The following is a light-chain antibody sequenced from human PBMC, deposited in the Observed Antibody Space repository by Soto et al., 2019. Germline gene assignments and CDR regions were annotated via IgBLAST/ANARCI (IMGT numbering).Light chain of an antibody. V-gene: IGLV2-14*03. J-gene: IGLJ1*01. CDR3: CSLTTSHTYV. CDR2: HVT. CDR1: SSDIGHYDY. Sequence: QAVVTQPASVSGSPGQSITISCTGTSSDIGHYDYVSWYQQHPGKAPKLMIYHVTYRPSGVSNRYSGSKSGNSASLTISGLQADDEADYHCCSLTTSHTYVFGSGTKLTVL.